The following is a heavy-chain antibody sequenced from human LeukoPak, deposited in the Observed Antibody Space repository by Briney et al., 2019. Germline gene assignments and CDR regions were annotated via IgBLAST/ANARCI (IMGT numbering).Heavy chain of an antibody. V-gene: IGHV3-7*03. Sequence: GGSLRLSCVASGISFRRGWMSWVRQAPGKGLEWVAKIKEDGREKYYVDSVNGRFTISRDNAKNSLYLQMNSLRAEDTAVYFCARDGYFHAWEYWGQGTLVTASS. CDR1: GISFRRGW. J-gene: IGHJ4*02. CDR2: IKEDGREK. D-gene: IGHD5-18*01. CDR3: ARDGYFHAWEY.